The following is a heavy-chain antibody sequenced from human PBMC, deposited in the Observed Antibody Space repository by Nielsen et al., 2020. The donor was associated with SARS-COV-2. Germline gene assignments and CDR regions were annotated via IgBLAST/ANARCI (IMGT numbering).Heavy chain of an antibody. V-gene: IGHV3-9*01. CDR1: GFTFDDYA. CDR3: AKVLVWGEDYGGDY. Sequence: GGSLRLSCAASGFTFDDYAMHWVRQAPGKGLEWVSGISWNSGSIGYADSVKGRFTISRDNAKNSLYLQMNSLRAEDTALYYCAKVLVWGEDYGGDYWGQGTLVTVSS. D-gene: IGHD4-23*01. CDR2: ISWNSGSI. J-gene: IGHJ4*02.